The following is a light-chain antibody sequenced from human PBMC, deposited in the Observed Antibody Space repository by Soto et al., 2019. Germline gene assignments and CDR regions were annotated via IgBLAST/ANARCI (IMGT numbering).Light chain of an antibody. V-gene: IGKV3D-15*01. Sequence: EIVLTQFPATLSVSPGDRATLSCRASQSVDNDLAWYQQKPGQPPRLLIYDASTRATGIPARFRGSQSGTGFTLTISSLLSEDFAVYSCQQYNNWPLTFGGGTKVDIK. J-gene: IGKJ4*01. CDR2: DAS. CDR3: QQYNNWPLT. CDR1: QSVDND.